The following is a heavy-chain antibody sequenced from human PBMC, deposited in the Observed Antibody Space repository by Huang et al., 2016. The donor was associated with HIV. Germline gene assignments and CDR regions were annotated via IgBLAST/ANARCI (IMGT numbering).Heavy chain of an antibody. Sequence: QVQLQESGPGLVKPSETMSLTCAVSGDSISSQYWSWLRQPPGKGLEWIGSIFYGGSTNYNPSLKSRVTMSVDTSKNRFSLKLTSVTAADTAVYYCARESAASRYFDYWGLGTLVAVSS. CDR2: IFYGGST. V-gene: IGHV4-59*11. CDR3: ARESAASRYFDY. J-gene: IGHJ4*02. CDR1: GDSISSQY.